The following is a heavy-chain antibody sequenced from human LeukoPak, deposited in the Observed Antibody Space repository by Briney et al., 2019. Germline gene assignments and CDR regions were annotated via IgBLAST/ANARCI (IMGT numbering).Heavy chain of an antibody. V-gene: IGHV4-59*01. Sequence: SETLSLTCTVSGGSISSYYWSWIRQPPGKGLEWIGYIHYSGSTNNNPSLKSRVTISVDTSKNQFSLKLSSVTAADTAVYYCAREWTYYYDSSGYQPFDYWGQGTLVTVSS. CDR2: IHYSGST. J-gene: IGHJ4*02. CDR3: AREWTYYYDSSGYQPFDY. CDR1: GGSISSYY. D-gene: IGHD3-22*01.